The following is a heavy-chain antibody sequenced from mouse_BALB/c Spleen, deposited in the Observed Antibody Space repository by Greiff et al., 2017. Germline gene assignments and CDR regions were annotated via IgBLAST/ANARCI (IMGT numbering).Heavy chain of an antibody. CDR3: TTYYRYDERSWLAY. J-gene: IGHJ3*01. V-gene: IGHV1S126*01. CDR1: GYTFTSYW. Sequence: VQLQQSAAELARPGASVKMSCKASGYTFTSYWINWVKQRPGQGLEWIGNIYPSDSYTNYNQKFKDKATLTVDKSSSTAYMQLSSPTAEDSAVYYCTTYYRYDERSWLAYWGQGTLVTVSA. CDR2: IYPSDSYT. D-gene: IGHD2-14*01.